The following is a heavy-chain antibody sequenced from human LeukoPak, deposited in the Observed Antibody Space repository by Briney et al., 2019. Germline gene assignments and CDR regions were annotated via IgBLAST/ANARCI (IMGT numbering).Heavy chain of an antibody. D-gene: IGHD5-24*01. CDR3: ARAGGYNSPFGY. J-gene: IGHJ4*02. CDR2: ISYSGNT. V-gene: IGHV4-59*11. Sequence: KPSETLSLTXTVSGGSISSHYWSWIRQPPGKGLEWIGYISYSGNTNYNPSLQSRVTISVDTSNNQFSLRLTSVTAADTAVYYCARAGGYNSPFGYWGQGTLVTVSS. CDR1: GGSISSHY.